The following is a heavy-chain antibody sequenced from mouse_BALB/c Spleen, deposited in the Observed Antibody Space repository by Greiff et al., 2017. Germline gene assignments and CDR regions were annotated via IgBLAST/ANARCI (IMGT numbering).Heavy chain of an antibody. CDR1: GYTFTSYW. V-gene: IGHV1-7*01. CDR2: INPSTGYT. Sequence: VQLHQSGAELAKPGASVKMSCKASGYTFTSYWMHWVKQRPGQGLEWIGYINPSTGYTEYNQKFKDKATLTADKSSSTAYMQLSSLTSEDSAVYYWARLDYRYDKKYFDVWGAGTTVTVSS. D-gene: IGHD2-14*01. CDR3: ARLDYRYDKKYFDV. J-gene: IGHJ1*01.